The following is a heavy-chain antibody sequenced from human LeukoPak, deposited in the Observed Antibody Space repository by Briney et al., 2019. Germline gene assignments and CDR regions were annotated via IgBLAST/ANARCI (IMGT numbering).Heavy chain of an antibody. V-gene: IGHV5-51*01. Sequence: PGESLKISCKGSGYSFTNYWIGWVRQMPGKGLEWMGIIYPRDSDTRYSPSFQGQVTISADKSISTAYLQWSSLKASDTAMYYCARIAGVASIPDTFDIWGQGTMVTVSS. J-gene: IGHJ3*02. CDR1: GYSFTNYW. CDR2: IYPRDSDT. D-gene: IGHD5-12*01. CDR3: ARIAGVASIPDTFDI.